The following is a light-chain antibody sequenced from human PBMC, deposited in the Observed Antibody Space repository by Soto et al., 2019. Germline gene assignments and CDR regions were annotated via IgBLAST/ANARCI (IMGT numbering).Light chain of an antibody. V-gene: IGLV1-44*01. CDR3: EAWDGSLNGWV. J-gene: IGLJ3*02. CDR1: SSNIGSDS. Sequence: QPVLTQPPSASGTPGQRVTMSCSGSSSNIGSDSVNWYQQLPGTAPKLLIYNNNQRPSGVPDRFSDSKSGTSASLAISGLQSEDEADYYCEAWDGSLNGWVFGGGTKLTVL. CDR2: NNN.